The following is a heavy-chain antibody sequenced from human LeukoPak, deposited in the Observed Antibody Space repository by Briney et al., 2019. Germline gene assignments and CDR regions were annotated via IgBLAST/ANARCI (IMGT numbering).Heavy chain of an antibody. CDR1: GFTFSRDW. CDR3: ARDGTGFDY. J-gene: IGHJ4*02. V-gene: IGHV3-7*01. CDR2: VKQDGIET. Sequence: GGSLRLSCVASGFTFSRDWMSWVRQAPGKGLEWVASVKQDGIETQYVDSVKGRFPISRDNAKNSVYLQMNSLRVEDTAVYYCARDGTGFDYWGQGTLVTVSS. D-gene: IGHD2-8*02.